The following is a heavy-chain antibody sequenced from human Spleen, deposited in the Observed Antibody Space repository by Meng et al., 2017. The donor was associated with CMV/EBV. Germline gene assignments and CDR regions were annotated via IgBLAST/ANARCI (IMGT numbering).Heavy chain of an antibody. CDR3: ATDVGNPSMFAF. Sequence: GESLKISCAASGFTFSSYAMSWVRQAPGKGLEWVSTISGSGRSTYYADSVKGRFTISRDNSKNTLYLQMNNLRAEDTALYYCATDVGNPSMFAFWGQGTLVTVSS. CDR2: ISGSGRST. CDR1: GFTFSSYA. D-gene: IGHD3-3*02. V-gene: IGHV3-23*01. J-gene: IGHJ4*02.